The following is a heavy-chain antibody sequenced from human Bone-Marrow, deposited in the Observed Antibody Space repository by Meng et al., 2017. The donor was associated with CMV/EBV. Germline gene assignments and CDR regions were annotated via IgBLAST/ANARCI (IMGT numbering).Heavy chain of an antibody. J-gene: IGHJ6*02. CDR1: GLTFDDYA. D-gene: IGHD6-13*01. CDR2: ISWNSGSI. Sequence: GGSLRLSCAASGLTFDDYAMHWVRQAPGKGLEWVSGISWNSGSIGYADSVKGRFTISRDNAKNSLYLQMNSLRAEDTALYYCAKDMRPLIGAAGLTYYYYYYGMDVWGQGTTVTFSS. CDR3: AKDMRPLIGAAGLTYYYYYYGMDV. V-gene: IGHV3-9*01.